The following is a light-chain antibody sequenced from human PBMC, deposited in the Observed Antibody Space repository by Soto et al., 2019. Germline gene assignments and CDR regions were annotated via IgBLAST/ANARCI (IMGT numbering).Light chain of an antibody. V-gene: IGKV3-15*01. CDR2: GAS. CDR3: QQYNNWPRT. CDR1: QSVSSN. J-gene: IGKJ1*01. Sequence: EIVMTQSPATLSVSPGERATFCCRASQSVSSNLAWYQQKPGQAPRLLIYGASTRATGIPARFSGSGSGTEFTLTISSLQSEDFAVYYCQQYNNWPRTFGQGTKVDIK.